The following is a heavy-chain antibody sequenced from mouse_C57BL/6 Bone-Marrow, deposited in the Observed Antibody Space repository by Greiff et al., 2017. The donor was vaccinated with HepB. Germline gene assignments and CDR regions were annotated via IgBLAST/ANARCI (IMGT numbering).Heavy chain of an antibody. CDR2: INRDGGST. Sequence: VQLKESGGGLVQPGESLKLSCESNEYEFPSHDMSWVRTTPEKRLELVAAINRDGGSTYYPDTMDRRFIISRDNTKKNRYLQMSSLRSEDTALYYCARHVYYDYGPHWYFDVWGTGTTVTVSS. CDR3: ARHVYYDYGPHWYFDV. D-gene: IGHD2-4*01. J-gene: IGHJ1*03. V-gene: IGHV5-2*01. CDR1: EYEFPSHD.